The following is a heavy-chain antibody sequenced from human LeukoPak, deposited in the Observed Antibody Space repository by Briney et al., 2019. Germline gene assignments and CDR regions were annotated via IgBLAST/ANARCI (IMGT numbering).Heavy chain of an antibody. J-gene: IGHJ4*02. V-gene: IGHV3-48*01. Sequence: GGSLRLSCAASGFTFSSYSMNWVRQAPGKGLEWVSYISSSSSTIYYADSVKGRFTISRDNSKNTLYLQMSSLTTEDTAVYYCVKGPGNSASPQYFDYWGQGTLVTVSS. CDR3: VKGPGNSASPQYFDY. CDR2: ISSSSSTI. CDR1: GFTFSSYS. D-gene: IGHD3-10*01.